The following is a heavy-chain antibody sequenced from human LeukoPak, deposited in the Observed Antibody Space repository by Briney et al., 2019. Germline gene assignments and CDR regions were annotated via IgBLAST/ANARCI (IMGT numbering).Heavy chain of an antibody. V-gene: IGHV3-9*01. Sequence: GGSLRLSCAASGFTFDDYAMHWVRQAPGKGLEWVSGISWNSGSIGYADSVKGRFTISRDNAKNSLYLQMNSLRAEGTALYYCAKEGISGSYLDYWGQGTLVTVSS. J-gene: IGHJ4*02. CDR3: AKEGISGSYLDY. CDR1: GFTFDDYA. D-gene: IGHD1-26*01. CDR2: ISWNSGSI.